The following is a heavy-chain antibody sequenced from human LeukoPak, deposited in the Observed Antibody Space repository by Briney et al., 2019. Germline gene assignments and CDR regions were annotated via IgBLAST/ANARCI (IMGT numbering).Heavy chain of an antibody. J-gene: IGHJ5*02. CDR2: ISSRSSYI. Sequence: PGGSLRLSCAASGFTFSSYSMNWVRQAPGKGLEWVSSISSRSSYIYYADSVKGRFTISRDNAKNSLYLQMSSLRAEDSAVYYCARDVRYDCCSGTWFDPWGQGTLVTVSS. CDR1: GFTFSSYS. V-gene: IGHV3-21*01. CDR3: ARDVRYDCCSGTWFDP. D-gene: IGHD3-3*01.